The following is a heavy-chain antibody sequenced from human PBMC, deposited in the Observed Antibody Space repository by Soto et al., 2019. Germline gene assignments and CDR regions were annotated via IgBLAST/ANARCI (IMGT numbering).Heavy chain of an antibody. V-gene: IGHV4-4*02. D-gene: IGHD3-3*01. CDR2: ISHSGTS. CDR1: GGSISSSHW. J-gene: IGHJ3*01. CDR3: ASVVLTRPRGAVDA. Sequence: QVQLQESGPGLVKPSGTLSLTCAVSGGSISSSHWWTWVRQSPGKGLEYIGEISHSGTSNSNPSLKCRVTLAVDKSKSHFSLTLAPGPAAGTAVYYLASVVLTRPRGAVDAWGQGTLFIFSS.